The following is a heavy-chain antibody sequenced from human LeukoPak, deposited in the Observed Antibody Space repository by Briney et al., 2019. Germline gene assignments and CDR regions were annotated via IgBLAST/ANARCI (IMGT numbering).Heavy chain of an antibody. Sequence: SETLSLTCTVSGGSISSYYWSWIRQPPGKGLEWIGYIYYSGSTNYNPSLKSRVTISVDTSKNQFSLKLSSVTAADTAVYYCARVSWWLALDYWGQGTLVTVSS. D-gene: IGHD6-19*01. CDR2: IYYSGST. CDR1: GGSISSYY. V-gene: IGHV4-59*01. CDR3: ARVSWWLALDY. J-gene: IGHJ4*02.